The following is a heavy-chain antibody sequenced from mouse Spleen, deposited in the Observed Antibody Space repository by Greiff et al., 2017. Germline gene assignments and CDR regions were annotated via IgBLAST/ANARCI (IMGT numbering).Heavy chain of an antibody. J-gene: IGHJ3*01. CDR1: GYSFTGYF. D-gene: IGHD2-4*01. CDR3: ARGEGYDYGAWFAY. CDR2: INPYNGDT. Sequence: EVQLQQSGPELVKPGASVKISCKASGYSFTGYFMNWVMQSHGKSLEWIGRINPYNGDTFYNQKFKGKATLTVDKSSSTAHMELRSLASEDSAVYYCARGEGYDYGAWFAYWGQGTLVTVSA. V-gene: IGHV1-20*02.